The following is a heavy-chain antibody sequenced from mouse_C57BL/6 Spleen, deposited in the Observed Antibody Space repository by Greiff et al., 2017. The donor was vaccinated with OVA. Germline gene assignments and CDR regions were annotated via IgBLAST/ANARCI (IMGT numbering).Heavy chain of an antibody. CDR3: AREGDDYDEGFDY. Sequence: QVQLQQSGPELVKPGASVKISCKASGYSFTSYYIHWVKQRPGQGLEWIGWIYPGSGNTKYNEKFKGKATLTADTSSSTTYRQLSSLTSEDSAVYYCAREGDDYDEGFDYWGQGTTLTVSS. J-gene: IGHJ2*01. V-gene: IGHV1-66*01. D-gene: IGHD2-4*01. CDR1: GYSFTSYY. CDR2: IYPGSGNT.